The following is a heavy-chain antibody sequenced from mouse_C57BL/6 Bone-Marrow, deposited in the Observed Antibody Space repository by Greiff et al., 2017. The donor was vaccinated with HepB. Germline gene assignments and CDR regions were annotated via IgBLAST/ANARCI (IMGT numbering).Heavy chain of an antibody. CDR2: GQGLEWIG. D-gene: IGHD1-1*01. J-gene: IGHJ2*01. CDR1: YTFSRRVH. Sequence: VKLMESGPELARPWASVKISCQAFYTFSRRVHFAIRDTNYWMQWVKQRPGQGLEWIGAIYPGNGDASYNQKFKGKATLTADKSSDKAYIQLSSLTSGYSAVDNGTFNTAVVGSFDYWGQGTPLTVSS. V-gene: IGHV1-87*01. CDR3: SGYSAVDNGTFNTAVVGSFDY.